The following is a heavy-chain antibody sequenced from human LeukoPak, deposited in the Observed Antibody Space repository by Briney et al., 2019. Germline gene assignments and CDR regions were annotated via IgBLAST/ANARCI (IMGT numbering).Heavy chain of an antibody. CDR3: AREFGGSSAGYFDY. J-gene: IGHJ4*02. CDR2: FNPNSGGT. CDR1: GYTFTGYY. V-gene: IGHV1-2*02. Sequence: ASVKVSCKASGYTFTGYYMHWVRQAPGQGLEWMGWFNPNSGGTNYAQKFQGRVTMTRDTSISTAYMELSRLRSDDTAVYYCAREFGGSSAGYFDYWGQGTLVTVSS. D-gene: IGHD2-15*01.